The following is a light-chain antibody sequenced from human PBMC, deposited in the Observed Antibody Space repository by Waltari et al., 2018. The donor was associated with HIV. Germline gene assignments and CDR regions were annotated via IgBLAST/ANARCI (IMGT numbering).Light chain of an antibody. CDR1: NLGSKS. CDR2: YGD. J-gene: IGLJ1*01. V-gene: IGLV3-21*01. Sequence: SYVLTQPPSVSAAPGRTSTITCGGNNLGSKSVHWYYKKPGQAPVLVINYGDSRPGGIPERFSGSNSGNTATLTISRVESGDEADYYCQAWDSTSDHSVFGTGTKFTVL. CDR3: QAWDSTSDHSV.